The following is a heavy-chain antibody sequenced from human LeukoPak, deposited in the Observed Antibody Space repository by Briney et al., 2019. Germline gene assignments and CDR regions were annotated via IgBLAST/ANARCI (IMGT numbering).Heavy chain of an antibody. D-gene: IGHD6-25*01. Sequence: SETLSLTCTVSGGSVSNGDYYWSWIRQPPGKGLEWIGNMHYSGSTNYNPSLKSRVTISVDTSMNQFSLLLTSATAADTAVYYCARDSLLRGSGWDYWYFDLWGRGTLVTVSS. CDR3: ARDSLLRGSGWDYWYFDL. J-gene: IGHJ2*01. CDR2: MHYSGST. CDR1: GGSVSNGDYY. V-gene: IGHV4-61*08.